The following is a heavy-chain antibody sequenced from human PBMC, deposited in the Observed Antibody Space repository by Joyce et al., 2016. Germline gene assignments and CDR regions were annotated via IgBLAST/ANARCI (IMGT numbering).Heavy chain of an antibody. D-gene: IGHD3-3*01. CDR1: GFTLSGSS. J-gene: IGHJ6*02. V-gene: IGHV3-73*02. CDR3: SNYDLWSGYSPSRDV. CDR2: IRSKANGDAT. Sequence: EVQLVESGGGLVQPGGSLKLSCAVYGFTLSGSSVHWVRQASGKGLEWVGRIRSKANGDATAYAASVKGRFRISREDSKNTAYLQMNSLKTEDTAVYYCSNYDLWSGYSPSRDVWGQGSTVTVSS.